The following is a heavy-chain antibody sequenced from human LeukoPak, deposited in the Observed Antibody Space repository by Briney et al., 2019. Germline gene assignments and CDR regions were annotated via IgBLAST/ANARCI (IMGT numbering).Heavy chain of an antibody. D-gene: IGHD2-15*01. J-gene: IGHJ4*02. Sequence: PGGSLRLSCAASGFTFSNYAMSRVRQAPGKGLEWVSTINGDGANTYYADSVKGRFTISRDNSKNTLYVQMNSLGAEDTAVYYCARVLKLGNTYSSFDYWGQGIVVTVSS. CDR2: INGDGANT. V-gene: IGHV3-23*01. CDR1: GFTFSNYA. CDR3: ARVLKLGNTYSSFDY.